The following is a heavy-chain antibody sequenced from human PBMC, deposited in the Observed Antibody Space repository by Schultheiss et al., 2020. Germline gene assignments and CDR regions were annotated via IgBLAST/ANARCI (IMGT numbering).Heavy chain of an antibody. J-gene: IGHJ3*01. CDR1: GGSISSYS. V-gene: IGHV4-59*08. Sequence: SQTLSLTCTVSGGSISSYSWSWIRQPPGKGLEYIGYIYHSGTTYYNPSLKSRVTISEDTSKNQVSLRLRSVTAADTAVYFCARHCSTTCSHAFDLWGRGTLVTVSS. D-gene: IGHD2-2*01. CDR3: ARHCSTTCSHAFDL. CDR2: IYHSGTT.